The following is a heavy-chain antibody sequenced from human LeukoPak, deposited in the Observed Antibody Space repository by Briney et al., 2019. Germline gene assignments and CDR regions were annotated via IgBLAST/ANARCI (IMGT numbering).Heavy chain of an antibody. CDR3: ARGSTALLTNDAFDL. V-gene: IGHV1-46*01. CDR1: GYNYTNYY. CDR2: INPSGGST. J-gene: IGHJ3*01. D-gene: IGHD3-16*01. Sequence: ASVKVSCKTSGYNYTNYYIHWVRQAPGQGLEWMGIINPSGGSTSYTQKFQGRVTMTTDTSTSTVYMDLSSLRSEDTAVYYCARGSTALLTNDAFDLWGLGTMVTVSS.